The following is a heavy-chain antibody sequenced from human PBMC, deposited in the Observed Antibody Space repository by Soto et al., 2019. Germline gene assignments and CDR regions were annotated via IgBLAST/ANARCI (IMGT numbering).Heavy chain of an antibody. CDR2: VIPAFNSA. V-gene: IGHV1-69*06. D-gene: IGHD2-8*01. CDR1: GGTFSNYA. Sequence: QVQLVQSGAEMRKPGSSVKVSCKSSGGTFSNYAISWVRQASGQALEWLGGVIPAFNSAQYAPKFQGRVAITADTSTSTAYMELSSLTSEDTAVYYCGRRANRGMDVWGQGTTVIVSS. CDR3: GRRANRGMDV. J-gene: IGHJ6*02.